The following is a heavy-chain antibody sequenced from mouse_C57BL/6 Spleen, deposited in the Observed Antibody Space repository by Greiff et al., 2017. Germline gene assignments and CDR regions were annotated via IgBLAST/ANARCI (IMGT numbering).Heavy chain of an antibody. CDR2: IHPSDSDT. CDR1: GYTFTSYW. V-gene: IGHV1-74*01. J-gene: IGHJ2*01. Sequence: QVQLLQPGADLVKPGASLTVSCKASGYTFTSYWMHWVKQRPGQGLEWIGRIHPSDSDTNYHQQFKGKATLTVEKASSKDYMQLSSQTSEDDAVYYYAIIHYWGSSYRDYWGQGTTLTVSS. D-gene: IGHD1-1*01. CDR3: AIIHYWGSSYRDY.